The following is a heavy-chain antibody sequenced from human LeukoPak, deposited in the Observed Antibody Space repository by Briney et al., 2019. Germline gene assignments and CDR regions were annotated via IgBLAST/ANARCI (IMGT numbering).Heavy chain of an antibody. J-gene: IGHJ3*02. CDR1: GFTFSTYW. CDR3: ASPKRGGAFDM. V-gene: IGHV3-74*01. D-gene: IGHD2-15*01. CDR2: INTDGSST. Sequence: GSLRLSCAASGFTFSTYWMHWVRQAPGKGLVWVSRINTDGSSTNYADSVKGRFTISRDNAKNTLYLQMNSLRAEDTAVYYCASPKRGGAFDMWGQGTVVTVSS.